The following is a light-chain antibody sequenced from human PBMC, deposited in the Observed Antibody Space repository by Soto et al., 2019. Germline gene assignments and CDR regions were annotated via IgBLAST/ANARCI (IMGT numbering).Light chain of an antibody. Sequence: IVLTQSPATLSLSPGERAALSCRASQSVSTSLAWYQHKPGQAPRLIIYDASKRAPGIPARFSGSGSGTDFTLTISSSEPEDFAVYYCQVRDVWPTFGQGTKVEIK. CDR1: QSVSTS. CDR3: QVRDVWPT. CDR2: DAS. J-gene: IGKJ1*01. V-gene: IGKV3-11*01.